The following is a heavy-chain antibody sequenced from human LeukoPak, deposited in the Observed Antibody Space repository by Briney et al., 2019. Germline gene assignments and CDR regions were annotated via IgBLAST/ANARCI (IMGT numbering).Heavy chain of an antibody. J-gene: IGHJ6*02. Sequence: SETLSLTCAVYGGSFSGYYWSWIRQPPGKGLEWIGEIDHSGSTNYNPSLKSRVTISVDTSKNQFSLKLSSVTAADTAVYYCARVSLYDYVWGSYRPYNGMDVWGQGTTVTVSS. D-gene: IGHD3-16*02. V-gene: IGHV4-34*01. CDR3: ARVSLYDYVWGSYRPYNGMDV. CDR1: GGSFSGYY. CDR2: IDHSGST.